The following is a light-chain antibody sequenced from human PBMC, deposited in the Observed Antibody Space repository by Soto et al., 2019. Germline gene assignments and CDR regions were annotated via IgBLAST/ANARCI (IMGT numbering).Light chain of an antibody. V-gene: IGLV3-1*01. J-gene: IGLJ2*01. CDR3: QAWDTSTGVV. Sequence: SYELTQPPSVSVSPGQTATITCSGDKLGDRFACWYQQKPGQSPVMVIFQDFKRPSGIPERFSGSNSGNTATLTISGTQAMDEADYYCQAWDTSTGVVFGGGTKVTVL. CDR2: QDF. CDR1: KLGDRF.